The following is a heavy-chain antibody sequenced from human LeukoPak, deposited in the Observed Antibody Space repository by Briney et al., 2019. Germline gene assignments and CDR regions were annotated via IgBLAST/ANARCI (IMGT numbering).Heavy chain of an antibody. D-gene: IGHD3-22*01. V-gene: IGHV1-2*04. J-gene: IGHJ4*02. Sequence: ASVKVSCKASGYTFTGYYMHWVRQAPGQGLEWMGWINPNSGGTNYAQKFQGWVTMTSDDTAVYYCARDNTYYYDSRGYNFDYWGQGTLVTVSS. CDR2: INPNSGGT. CDR3: Y. CDR1: GYTFTGYY.